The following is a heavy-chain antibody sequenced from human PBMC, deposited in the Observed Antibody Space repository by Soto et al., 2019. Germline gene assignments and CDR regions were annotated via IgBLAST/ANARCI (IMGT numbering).Heavy chain of an antibody. Sequence: SETLSLTCAIYNSSLGAFHWTWIRQPPGKGLEWIGELIHGGSTNYNPSLKSRVTFSLDTSKSQFSLHVMSVTAADTAVYYCARSPLSYAYVRQTWREVGDSFDVWGRGTSVTVSS. V-gene: IGHV4-34*12. CDR2: LIHGGST. CDR3: ARSPLSYAYVRQTWREVGDSFDV. J-gene: IGHJ3*01. D-gene: IGHD3-10*02. CDR1: NSSLGAFH.